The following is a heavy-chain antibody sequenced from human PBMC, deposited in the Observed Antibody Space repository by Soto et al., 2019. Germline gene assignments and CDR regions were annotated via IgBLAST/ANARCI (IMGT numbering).Heavy chain of an antibody. V-gene: IGHV3-30*18. D-gene: IGHD5-18*01. CDR1: GFTFSSYG. CDR2: ISYDGSNK. Sequence: QVQLVESGGGVVQPGRSLRLSCAASGFTFSSYGMQWVRQAPGKGLEWVAVISYDGSNKYNADSVKGRFTISRDNSKNTLYLQMNSLRAEDTAVYYCAKDWGYRDYYGMDVWGQGTTVTVSS. J-gene: IGHJ6*02. CDR3: AKDWGYRDYYGMDV.